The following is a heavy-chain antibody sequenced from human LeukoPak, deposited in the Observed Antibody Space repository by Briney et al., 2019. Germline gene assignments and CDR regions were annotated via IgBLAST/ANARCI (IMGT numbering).Heavy chain of an antibody. J-gene: IGHJ4*02. CDR2: IRSDETNT. Sequence: GGSLRLSCAASGFTFSRYGMHWLRQAPGKGLVWVSFIRSDETNTFYTDSVKGRFIVSRDNSKNTVYLQMNRLRADYTAVYYRATDFGPNWQLVNYFEYWGQGTLVTVSS. D-gene: IGHD7-27*01. CDR1: GFTFSRYG. CDR3: ATDFGPNWQLVNYFEY. V-gene: IGHV3-30*02.